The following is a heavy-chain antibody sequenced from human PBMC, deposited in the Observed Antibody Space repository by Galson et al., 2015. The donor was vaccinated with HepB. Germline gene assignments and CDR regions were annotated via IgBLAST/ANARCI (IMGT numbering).Heavy chain of an antibody. CDR2: IYSGGST. V-gene: IGHV3-66*01. CDR1: GFTVSSNY. Sequence: SLRLSCAASGFTVSSNYMSWVRQAPGKGLEWASVIYSGGSTYYADSVKGRFTISRDNSKNTLYLQMNSLRAEDTAVYYCARGGLKEMATIFGDPVAPTYGMDVWGQGTTVTVSS. D-gene: IGHD5-24*01. J-gene: IGHJ6*02. CDR3: ARGGLKEMATIFGDPVAPTYGMDV.